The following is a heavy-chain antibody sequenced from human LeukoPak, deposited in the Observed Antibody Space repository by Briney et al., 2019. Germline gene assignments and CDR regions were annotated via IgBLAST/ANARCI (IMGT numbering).Heavy chain of an antibody. CDR3: AHRPCSGGTCYYFDY. J-gene: IGHJ4*02. V-gene: IGHV2-5*02. D-gene: IGHD2-15*01. CDR2: IYWDDDK. CDR1: GFSLSTGGLG. Sequence: EPGPTLVNPTQTLTLTCTFSGFSLSTGGLGVGWIRQPPGKALEWLALIYWDDDKRYSPSLMSRLTITKDTSKNQVVLTMTNMDPVDTATYYCAHRPCSGGTCYYFDYWGQGTLVTVSS.